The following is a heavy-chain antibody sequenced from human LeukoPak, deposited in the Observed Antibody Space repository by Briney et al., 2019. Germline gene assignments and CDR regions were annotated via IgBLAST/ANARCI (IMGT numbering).Heavy chain of an antibody. CDR2: IKSKTDGGTT. CDR3: TTGHQGGIVVVPAAPYYFDY. CDR1: EFSVSSNY. D-gene: IGHD2-2*01. V-gene: IGHV3-15*01. Sequence: GGSLRLSCAASEFSVSSNYMNWVRQAPGKGLEWVGRIKSKTDGGTTDYAAPVKGRFTISRDDSKNTLYLQMNSLKTEDTAVYYCTTGHQGGIVVVPAAPYYFDYWGQGTLVTVSS. J-gene: IGHJ4*02.